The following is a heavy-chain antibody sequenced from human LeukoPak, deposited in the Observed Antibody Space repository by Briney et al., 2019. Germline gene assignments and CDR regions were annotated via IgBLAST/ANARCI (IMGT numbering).Heavy chain of an antibody. CDR1: GFTFSSYS. CDR3: AREFSGSNYGFPFDY. V-gene: IGHV3-48*01. J-gene: IGHJ4*02. CDR2: ISSSSSTI. D-gene: IGHD1-26*01. Sequence: GGSLRLSCAASGFTFSSYSMNWVRQAPGKGLEWVSYISSSSSTIYYADSVKGRFTVSRDNAKNSLYLQMNSLRAEDTAVYYCAREFSGSNYGFPFDYWGQGTLVTVSS.